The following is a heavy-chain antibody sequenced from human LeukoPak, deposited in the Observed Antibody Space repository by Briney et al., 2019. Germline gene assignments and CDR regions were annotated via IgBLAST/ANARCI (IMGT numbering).Heavy chain of an antibody. V-gene: IGHV3-21*01. CDR2: ISSSSSYI. J-gene: IGHJ5*02. CDR3: ARGGAIAALPDDNWFDP. D-gene: IGHD6-13*01. Sequence: GGSLRLSCAASGFTFSSYSMNWVRQAPGKGLEWVSSISSSSSYIYYADSVKGRFTISRDNAKNSLYLQMNSLRAEDTAVYYFARGGAIAALPDDNWFDPWGQGTLVTVSS. CDR1: GFTFSSYS.